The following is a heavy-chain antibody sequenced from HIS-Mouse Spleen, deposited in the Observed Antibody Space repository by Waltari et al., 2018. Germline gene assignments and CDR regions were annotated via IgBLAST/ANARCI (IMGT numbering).Heavy chain of an antibody. CDR3: AREIPYSSSWYDWYFDL. CDR1: GGSISSSSYY. Sequence: QLQLQESGPGLVKPSETLSLTCTVPGGSISSSSYYWGWIRQRPGKGLEWIGSIYSSGSTYYTPSLKSRVTISVDTSKNQFSLKLSSVTAADTAVYYCAREIPYSSSWYDWYFDLWGRGTLVTVSS. J-gene: IGHJ2*01. D-gene: IGHD6-13*01. CDR2: IYSSGST. V-gene: IGHV4-39*07.